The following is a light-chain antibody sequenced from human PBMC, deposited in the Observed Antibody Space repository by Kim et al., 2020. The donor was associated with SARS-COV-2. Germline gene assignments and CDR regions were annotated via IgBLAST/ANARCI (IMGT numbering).Light chain of an antibody. CDR2: GAS. V-gene: IGKV3-20*01. J-gene: IGKJ2*01. Sequence: PGERAPPSSRASQGVSSNYLAWYQQTPGQTPRLFIYGASNRATGIPDGFRGSGSGTDFTLTISRVESEDFAVYYCQQYGGAPMHTFGQGTKLEI. CDR1: QGVSSNY. CDR3: QQYGGAPMHT.